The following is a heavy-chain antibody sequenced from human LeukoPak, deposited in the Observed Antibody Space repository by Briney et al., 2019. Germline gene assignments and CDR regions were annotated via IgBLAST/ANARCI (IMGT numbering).Heavy chain of an antibody. J-gene: IGHJ6*03. CDR2: ISLSSTSK. Sequence: GGSLRLSCAASGFTFSSYNMNWVRQAPGKGLEWVSYISLSSTSKYYADSVRGRFTISRDNAKSSLYLQMNSLTAEDTAVYYCARGIMTPYYMDIWGKGTTVTVSS. CDR3: ARGIMTPYYMDI. V-gene: IGHV3-48*01. D-gene: IGHD3-16*01. CDR1: GFTFSSYN.